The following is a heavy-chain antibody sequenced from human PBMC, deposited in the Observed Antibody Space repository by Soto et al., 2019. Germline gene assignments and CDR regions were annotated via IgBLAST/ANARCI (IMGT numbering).Heavy chain of an antibody. J-gene: IGHJ6*04. D-gene: IGHD3-3*01. V-gene: IGHV4-34*01. CDR1: GGSFSGYY. CDR3: ARGDFNRDV. CDR2: INHSGST. Sequence: QVQLQQWGAGLLKPSETLSLTCAVYGGSFSGYYWSWIRQPPGKGLEWSGEINHSGSTNYNPSLKSRVTISVDTPKNQFSLKLSSVTAADTAVYFCARGDFNRDVWGKGTTVTVSS.